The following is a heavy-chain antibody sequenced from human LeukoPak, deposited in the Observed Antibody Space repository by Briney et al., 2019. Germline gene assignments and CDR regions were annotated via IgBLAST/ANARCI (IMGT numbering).Heavy chain of an antibody. D-gene: IGHD6-19*01. V-gene: IGHV1-8*01. J-gene: IGHJ4*02. CDR3: ARTSVAGTALGY. Sequence: ASVKVSCKASGYTFTSYDINWVRQATGQGLEWMGWMNPNSGNTGYAQKFQGRVTMTRNTSISTAYMELSSLRSEDTAVYYCARTSVAGTALGYWGQGTLVTVSS. CDR2: MNPNSGNT. CDR1: GYTFTSYD.